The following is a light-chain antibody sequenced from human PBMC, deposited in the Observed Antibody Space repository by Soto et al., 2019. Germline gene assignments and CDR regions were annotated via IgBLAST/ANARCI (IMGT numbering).Light chain of an antibody. Sequence: DIVMTQSPDSLAVSLGERATINCKSSQSVLYSSNNKNYLAWYQQKPGQPPKLLIYWSSTRESGVPDRFSGSGSGTDFTLTINNLQAEDVAVYYCQQYYGTPPYTFGQGTKLAIK. J-gene: IGKJ2*01. V-gene: IGKV4-1*01. CDR3: QQYYGTPPYT. CDR2: WSS. CDR1: QSVLYSSNNKNY.